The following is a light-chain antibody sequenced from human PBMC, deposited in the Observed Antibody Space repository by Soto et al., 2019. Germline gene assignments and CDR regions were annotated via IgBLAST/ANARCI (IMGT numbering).Light chain of an antibody. V-gene: IGKV3-20*01. Sequence: EIVLTQSPGTLSLSPGERATLSCRASQSVNNNYLAWHQQKPGQPPNLLIYVASSRAIGIPDRFRGGGSGTDFTLSLSRLEPEDFAVYYCQQYGTSYTFGPGTKVDIK. CDR3: QQYGTSYT. J-gene: IGKJ3*01. CDR1: QSVNNNY. CDR2: VAS.